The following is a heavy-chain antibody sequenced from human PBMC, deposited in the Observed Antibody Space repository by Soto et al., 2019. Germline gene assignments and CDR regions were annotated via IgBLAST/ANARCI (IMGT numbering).Heavy chain of an antibody. Sequence: QVQLQESGPGLVKPSQTLSLTCTVSGGSISSGNYYWSWIRQPPGKGLEWIGFIFFSGSTYYNAALNSRFTISVDTSKNQFSLNLSFVTAADTAVYYCATMGTPATGLYYFDYWGQGTLVTVSS. D-gene: IGHD1-7*01. J-gene: IGHJ4*02. CDR2: IFFSGST. V-gene: IGHV4-30-4*01. CDR3: ATMGTPATGLYYFDY. CDR1: GGSISSGNYY.